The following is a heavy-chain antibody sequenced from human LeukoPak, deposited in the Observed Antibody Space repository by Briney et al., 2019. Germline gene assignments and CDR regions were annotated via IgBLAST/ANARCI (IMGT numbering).Heavy chain of an antibody. CDR1: GFTFSSYW. D-gene: IGHD5-18*01. J-gene: IGHJ4*02. Sequence: PGGSLRLSYAASGFTFSSYWMHWVRQALGKGLVWVSRINSDGSSTSYADSVKGRFTISRDNAKNTLYLQMNSLRDEDTAVYYCARGLPGYSYGPLADWGQGTLVTVSS. V-gene: IGHV3-74*01. CDR2: INSDGSST. CDR3: ARGLPGYSYGPLAD.